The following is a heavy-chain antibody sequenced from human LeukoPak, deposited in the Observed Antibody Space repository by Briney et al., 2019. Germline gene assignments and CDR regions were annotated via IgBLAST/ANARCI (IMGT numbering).Heavy chain of an antibody. Sequence: GGSLRLSCAASGFTFDDYAMHWVRQAPGKGLEWVSLISWDGGGTYYADSVKGRFSISRDNSKNSLYLQMNSLRAEDTALYYCAKDMAAYYYASGNIDYWGQGTLVTVSS. D-gene: IGHD3-10*01. J-gene: IGHJ4*02. CDR1: GFTFDDYA. CDR2: ISWDGGGT. V-gene: IGHV3-43D*03. CDR3: AKDMAAYYYASGNIDY.